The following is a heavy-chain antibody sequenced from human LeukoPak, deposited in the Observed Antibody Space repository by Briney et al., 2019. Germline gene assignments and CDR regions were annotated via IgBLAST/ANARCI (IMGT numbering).Heavy chain of an antibody. CDR3: ARIVCSGGSCYSALEYYYYYMDV. V-gene: IGHV3-48*03. CDR2: ISSSGSTI. Sequence: GGSLRLSCAASGFTFSSYEMNWVRQAPGKGLEWVSYISSSGSTIYYADSVKGRFTISRDNAKNSLYLQMNSLRAEDTAVYYCARIVCSGGSCYSALEYYYYYMDVWGKGTTVTISS. D-gene: IGHD2-15*01. J-gene: IGHJ6*03. CDR1: GFTFSSYE.